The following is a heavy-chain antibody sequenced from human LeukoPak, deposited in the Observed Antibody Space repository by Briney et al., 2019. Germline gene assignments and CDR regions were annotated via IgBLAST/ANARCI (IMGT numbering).Heavy chain of an antibody. D-gene: IGHD3-16*01. J-gene: IGHJ6*03. CDR3: ARDGVLDYYYYYMDV. CDR1: GGSISSGSYY. CDR2: IYTSGST. Sequence: TLSLTCTVSGGSISSGSYYWSWIRQPAGKGLEWIGRIYTSGSTNYNPSLKSRVTISVDTSKNQFSLKLSSVTAADTAVYYCARDGVLDYYYYYMDVWGKGTTVTVSS. V-gene: IGHV4-61*02.